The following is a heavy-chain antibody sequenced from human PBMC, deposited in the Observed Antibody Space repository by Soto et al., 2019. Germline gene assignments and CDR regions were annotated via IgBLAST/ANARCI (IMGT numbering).Heavy chain of an antibody. J-gene: IGHJ4*02. CDR2: VYHTGRT. Sequence: SETLSLTCTVSGGSFKRGSYSWSWIREPPGKGLEWIGYVYHTGRTSYNPSLKSRVSISMDTSKNQFSLNLDSVTAADTAVYFCARDFAYFDSWGQGTLVTVSS. V-gene: IGHV4-61*01. D-gene: IGHD3-3*01. CDR3: ARDFAYFDS. CDR1: GGSFKRGSYS.